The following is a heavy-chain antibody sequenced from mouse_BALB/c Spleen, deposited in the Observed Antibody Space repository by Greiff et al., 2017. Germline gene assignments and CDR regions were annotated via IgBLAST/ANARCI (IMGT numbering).Heavy chain of an antibody. CDR1: GFSLTDYG. D-gene: IGHD1-2*01. V-gene: IGHV2-6-5*01. J-gene: IGHJ4*01. CDR2: IWGGGST. Sequence: VKVVESGPGLVAPSQSLSITCTVSGFSLTDYGVSWIRQPPGKGLEWLGVIWGGGSTYYNSALKSRLSISKDNSKSQVFLKMNSLQTDDTAMYYCAKHIFTAATDYAMDYWGQGTSVTVSS. CDR3: AKHIFTAATDYAMDY.